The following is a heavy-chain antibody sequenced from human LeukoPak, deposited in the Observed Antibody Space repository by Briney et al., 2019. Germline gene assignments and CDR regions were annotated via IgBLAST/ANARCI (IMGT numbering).Heavy chain of an antibody. J-gene: IGHJ5*01. CDR3: ARDDPNYYGSSGSDRDDS. D-gene: IGHD3-22*01. V-gene: IGHV4-34*01. CDR2: INHSGST. Sequence: SETLSLTCAVYGGSFSGYYWSWIRQPPGKGLEWIGEINHSGSTNYNPSLKSRVTISVDTSNNQFSLKLTSVTAADTAVYYCARDDPNYYGSSGSDRDDSWGQGTLVTVSS. CDR1: GGSFSGYY.